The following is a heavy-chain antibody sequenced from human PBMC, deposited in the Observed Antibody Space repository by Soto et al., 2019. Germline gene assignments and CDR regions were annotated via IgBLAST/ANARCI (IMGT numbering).Heavy chain of an antibody. Sequence: GGSLRLSCAASGFTFSSYAMSWVRQAPGKGLEWVSAISGSGVGTYYADSVKGRFTISRDNSKNTLYLQMNSLRAEDTAVYYCAKVHTYYYESSGYYYFDYWGQGPLVTVYS. D-gene: IGHD3-22*01. CDR2: ISGSGVGT. CDR1: GFTFSSYA. V-gene: IGHV3-23*01. CDR3: AKVHTYYYESSGYYYFDY. J-gene: IGHJ4*02.